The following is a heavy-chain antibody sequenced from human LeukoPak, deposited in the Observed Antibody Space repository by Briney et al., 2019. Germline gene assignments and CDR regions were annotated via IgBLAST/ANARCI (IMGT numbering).Heavy chain of an antibody. D-gene: IGHD3-10*01. Sequence: GGSLRLSCAASGFTFSSYEMNWVRQAPGKGLEWVSYISSSGSTIYYADSVKGRFTISRDNAKNSLYLQMNSLRAEDTAVYYCASTAYYYGSGSCWGMDVWGKGTTVTISS. CDR1: GFTFSSYE. CDR2: ISSSGSTI. V-gene: IGHV3-48*03. CDR3: ASTAYYYGSGSCWGMDV. J-gene: IGHJ6*03.